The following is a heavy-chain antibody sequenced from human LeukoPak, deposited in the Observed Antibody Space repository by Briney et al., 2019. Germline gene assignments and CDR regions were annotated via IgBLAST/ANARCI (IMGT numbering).Heavy chain of an antibody. V-gene: IGHV1-46*01. CDR3: ARDLQLDVLRFLEWLPYGMDV. Sequence: ASVKVSCKASGYTFTSYYMHWVRQAPGQGLEWMGIINPSGGNTSYAQKFQGRVTMTRDTSTSTVYMELSSLRSEDTAVYYCARDLQLDVLRFLEWLPYGMDVWGQGTTVTVSS. CDR2: INPSGGNT. D-gene: IGHD3-3*01. J-gene: IGHJ6*02. CDR1: GYTFTSYY.